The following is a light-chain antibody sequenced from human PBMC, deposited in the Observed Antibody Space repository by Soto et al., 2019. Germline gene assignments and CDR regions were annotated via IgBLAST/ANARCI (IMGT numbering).Light chain of an antibody. V-gene: IGLV2-23*02. Sequence: QSVLTQPASVSGSPGQSITFSCTGTSSDVGSYNLVSWYQQHPGKAPKLMIYEVTKRPSGVSNRFSGSKSGNTASLTISGLQAEDEADYYCCSYASSSTFFGTGTKLTV. CDR1: SSDVGSYNL. CDR3: CSYASSSTF. J-gene: IGLJ1*01. CDR2: EVT.